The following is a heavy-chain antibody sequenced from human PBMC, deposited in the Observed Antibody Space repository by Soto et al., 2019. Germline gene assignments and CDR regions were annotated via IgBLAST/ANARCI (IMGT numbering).Heavy chain of an antibody. J-gene: IGHJ4*02. CDR3: ARENTGRAPDYELPAEFDY. Sequence: PSETLSLTCTVSGGSISSGDYYWSWIRQPPGKGLEWIGYIYYSGSTYYNPSLKSRVTISVDTSKNQFSLKLSSVTAADTAVYYCARENTGRAPDYELPAEFDYWGQGTLVTVSS. D-gene: IGHD4-17*01. CDR2: IYYSGST. CDR1: GGSISSGDYY. V-gene: IGHV4-30-4*01.